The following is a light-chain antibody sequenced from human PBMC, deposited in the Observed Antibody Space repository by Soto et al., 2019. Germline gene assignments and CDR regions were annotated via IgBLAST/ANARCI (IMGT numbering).Light chain of an antibody. J-gene: IGKJ2*01. CDR1: QSVSGTN. V-gene: IGKV3-20*01. CDR3: HQYGSSLGT. Sequence: DIVLTQSPGSLSLSPGEGATLSCRASQSVSGTNLAWYQQRAGQAPRLLIYDAVRRATGIPDRFSGSGSGTDFTLTISRLEPDDFAVYYCHQYGSSLGTFGQGTKVEI. CDR2: DAV.